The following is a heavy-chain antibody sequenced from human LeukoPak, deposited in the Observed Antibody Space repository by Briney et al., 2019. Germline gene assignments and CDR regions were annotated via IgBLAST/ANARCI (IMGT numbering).Heavy chain of an antibody. CDR2: MNPNSGNT. CDR1: GYTFTSYD. J-gene: IGHJ3*02. D-gene: IGHD2-15*01. V-gene: IGHV1-8*01. Sequence: ASVKVSCKASGYTFTSYDINWVRQATGQGLEWMGWMNPNSGNTGYAQKFQGRVTVTRNTSISTAYMELSSLRSEDAAVYYCARLRYCSGGSCLAFDIWGQGTMVTVSS. CDR3: ARLRYCSGGSCLAFDI.